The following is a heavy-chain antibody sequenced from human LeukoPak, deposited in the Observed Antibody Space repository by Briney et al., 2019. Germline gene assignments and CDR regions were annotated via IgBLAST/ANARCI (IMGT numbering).Heavy chain of an antibody. V-gene: IGHV1-69*04. D-gene: IGHD4-17*01. CDR2: IIPILGIA. Sequence: SVKVSCKASGGTFSSYDISWVRQAPGQGLEWMGRIIPILGIANYAQKFQGRVTITADKSTSTAYMELSSLRSEDTAVYYCARDNSNDYGDLGLDYWGQGTLVTVSS. CDR1: GGTFSSYD. J-gene: IGHJ4*02. CDR3: ARDNSNDYGDLGLDY.